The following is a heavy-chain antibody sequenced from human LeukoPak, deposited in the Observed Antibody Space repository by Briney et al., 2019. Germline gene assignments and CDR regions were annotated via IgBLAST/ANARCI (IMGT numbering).Heavy chain of an antibody. V-gene: IGHV3-53*01. Sequence: GGSLRLSCAASGFTVSSNYMNWVRQAPGKGLEWVSVIYSGGSTNYADSVKGRFTISRDNSKNTLCHHMNSLRAEDTAVYYCIYGYTLDFWGQGTLVTVSS. CDR2: IYSGGST. CDR1: GFTVSSNY. D-gene: IGHD5-18*01. CDR3: IYGYTLDF. J-gene: IGHJ4*02.